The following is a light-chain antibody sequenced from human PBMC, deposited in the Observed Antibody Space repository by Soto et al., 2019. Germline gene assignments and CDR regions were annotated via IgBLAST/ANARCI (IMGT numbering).Light chain of an antibody. J-gene: IGKJ1*01. Sequence: DIQMTQSPSTLSASVGDRVTITCRASQSISSWLAWYQQKPGKAPKLLIYDASNLEGGVPSRFSGSGSGTEFTLTISGLQPDDFATYYCQQYKSYSETFGQGTKVEIK. V-gene: IGKV1-5*01. CDR1: QSISSW. CDR3: QQYKSYSET. CDR2: DAS.